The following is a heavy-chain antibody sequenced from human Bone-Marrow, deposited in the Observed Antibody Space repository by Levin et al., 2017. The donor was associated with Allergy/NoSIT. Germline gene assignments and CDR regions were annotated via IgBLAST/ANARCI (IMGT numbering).Heavy chain of an antibody. J-gene: IGHJ3*02. CDR1: GFTFSNYN. CDR2: ISSSSSYI. D-gene: IGHD2-15*01. CDR3: AGVTFCSGGSCYSGAFDI. Sequence: PGGSLRLSCAASGFTFSNYNMNWVRQAPGKGLEWVSSISSSSSYIHYADSVKGRFTISRDTAKNSVYLHVRSLRAEDTAVYYCAGVTFCSGGSCYSGAFDIWGQGTMVTVSS. V-gene: IGHV3-21*01.